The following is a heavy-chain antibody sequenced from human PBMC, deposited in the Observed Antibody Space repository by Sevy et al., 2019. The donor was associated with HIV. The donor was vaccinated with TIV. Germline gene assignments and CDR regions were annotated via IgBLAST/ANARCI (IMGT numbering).Heavy chain of an antibody. CDR3: ARENRHCTNGVCYGYYGMDV. J-gene: IGHJ6*02. V-gene: IGHV3-11*01. CDR1: GFTFSNYF. CDR2: ISLSGSTI. Sequence: GGSLRLSCAASGFTFSNYFMSWIRQAPGKGLEWISYISLSGSTIYYADSVKGGFTISRDNAENSLYLQMNSLRAEDTAVYYCARENRHCTNGVCYGYYGMDVWGQGTTVTVSS. D-gene: IGHD2-8*01.